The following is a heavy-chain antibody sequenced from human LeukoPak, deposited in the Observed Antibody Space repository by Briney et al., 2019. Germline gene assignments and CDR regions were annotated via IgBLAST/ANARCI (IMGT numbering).Heavy chain of an antibody. CDR1: GYTFTGYY. CDR3: ARDSYGDYARAFDI. V-gene: IGHV1-2*02. J-gene: IGHJ3*02. D-gene: IGHD4-17*01. CDR2: INPNSGGT. Sequence: GASVKVSCKASGYTFTGYYMRWVRQAPGQGLEWMGWINPNSGGTNYAQKFQGRVTMTRDTSISTAYMELSRLRSDDTAVYYCARDSYGDYARAFDIWGQGTMVTVSS.